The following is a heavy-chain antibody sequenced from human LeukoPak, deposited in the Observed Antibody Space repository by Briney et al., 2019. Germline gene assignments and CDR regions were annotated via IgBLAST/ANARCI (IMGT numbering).Heavy chain of an antibody. V-gene: IGHV4-30-4*01. Sequence: PSETLPLTCTVSGCSISSGDYYWSWIRQPPGKGLEWIGYIYYSGSTYYNPSLKSRVTISVDTSKNQFSRKLSSVTAADTAVYYCASGNPLDYWGQGTLVTVSS. CDR2: IYYSGST. J-gene: IGHJ4*02. CDR1: GCSISSGDYY. CDR3: ASGNPLDY.